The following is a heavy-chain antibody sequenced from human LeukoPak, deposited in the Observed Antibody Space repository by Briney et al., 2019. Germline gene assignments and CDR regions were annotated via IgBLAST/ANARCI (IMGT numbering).Heavy chain of an antibody. CDR2: IGGTGDNT. V-gene: IGHV3-23*01. CDR3: ARDRFPYVGIDHNWRAP. CDR1: GFTFNRAA. Sequence: GGPRKLSCLASGFTFNRAAMTWARQAPGKGLEWVSTIGGTGDNTYYADSVKGRFTISRDNSKNTLYLQMDSLRAEDTATYQCARDRFPYVGIDHNWRAPWGQGTLVIVSS. J-gene: IGHJ5*02. D-gene: IGHD3-10*02.